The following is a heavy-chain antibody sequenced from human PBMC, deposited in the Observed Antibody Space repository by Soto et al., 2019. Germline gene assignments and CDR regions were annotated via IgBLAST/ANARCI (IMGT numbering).Heavy chain of an antibody. CDR2: INSDGSTT. V-gene: IGHV3-74*01. CDR3: ARVGIGVYHFDY. D-gene: IGHD3-16*01. CDR1: GFTFSSYW. Sequence: EVQLVESRGGLVQPGGSLRLSCAASGFTFSSYWMHWVRQAPGKGLVWVSRINSDGSTTSYADSVKGRFTISRDNAKNTLYLQMNSLRAEDTAVYYCARVGIGVYHFDYWGQGTLVTVSS. J-gene: IGHJ4*02.